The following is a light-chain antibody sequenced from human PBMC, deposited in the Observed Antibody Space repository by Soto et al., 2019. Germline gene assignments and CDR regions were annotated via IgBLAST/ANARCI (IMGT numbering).Light chain of an antibody. CDR3: QQCDNWPIT. V-gene: IGKV1-39*01. Sequence: DIQMTQSPSSLSASVGDRVTITCRASQSISSYLNWYQQKPGKAPKLLIYAASSLQSGVPSRFSGSGSGTEFTLIISSLQSEDSAVYYCQQCDNWPITFGQGTRLEI. J-gene: IGKJ5*01. CDR2: AAS. CDR1: QSISSY.